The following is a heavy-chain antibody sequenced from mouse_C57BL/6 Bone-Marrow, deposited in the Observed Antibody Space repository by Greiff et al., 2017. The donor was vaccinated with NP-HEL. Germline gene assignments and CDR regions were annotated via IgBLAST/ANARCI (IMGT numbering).Heavy chain of an antibody. V-gene: IGHV2-2*01. CDR1: GFSLTSYG. CDR3: ARKGANWDYFDY. J-gene: IGHJ2*01. CDR2: IWSGGST. Sequence: VQLKESGPGLVQPSQSLSITCPVSGFSLTSYGVHWVRQSPGKGLEWLGVIWSGGSTDYNAAFISRLSISKDNSKSQVFFKMNSLQADDTAIYYCARKGANWDYFDYWGQGTTLTVSS. D-gene: IGHD4-1*01.